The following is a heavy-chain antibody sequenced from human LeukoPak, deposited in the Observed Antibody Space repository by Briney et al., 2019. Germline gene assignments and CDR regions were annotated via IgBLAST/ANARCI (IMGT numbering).Heavy chain of an antibody. Sequence: PGRSLRLSCAASGFTFSSYGMHWVRQAPGKGLEWVAVISYDGSNKYYADSVKGRFTISRDNSKNTLYLQMNCLRAEDTAVYYCAKDLGVVVTTFDYWGQGTLVTVSS. V-gene: IGHV3-30*18. D-gene: IGHD3-22*01. J-gene: IGHJ4*02. CDR3: AKDLGVVVTTFDY. CDR2: ISYDGSNK. CDR1: GFTFSSYG.